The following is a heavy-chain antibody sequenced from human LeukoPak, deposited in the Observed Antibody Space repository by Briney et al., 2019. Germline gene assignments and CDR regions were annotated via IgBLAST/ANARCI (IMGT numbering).Heavy chain of an antibody. V-gene: IGHV1-69*05. J-gene: IGHJ3*02. CDR2: IIPIFGTA. CDR1: GGTFSSYA. CDR3: ARAPPDDAFDI. Sequence: SVKVSCKASGGTFSSYAISWLLQAPGHGLEWMGGIIPIFGTANYAQKFQGRVTVTTDEYTSTAYMELSSLRSEDTAVYYCARAPPDDAFDIWGQGTMVTVSS.